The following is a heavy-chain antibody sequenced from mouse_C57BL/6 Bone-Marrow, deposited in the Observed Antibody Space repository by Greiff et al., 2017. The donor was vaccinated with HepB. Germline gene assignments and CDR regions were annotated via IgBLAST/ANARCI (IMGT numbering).Heavy chain of an antibody. CDR2: INPSTGGT. CDR1: GYSFTGYY. Sequence: EVQLQQSGPELVKPGASVKISCKASGYSFTGYYMNWVKQSPEKSLEWIGEINPSTGGTTYNQKFKAKATLTVDKSSSTAYMQLKSLTSEDSAVYYCARLVRWYFDVWGTGTTVTVSS. CDR3: ARLVRWYFDV. J-gene: IGHJ1*03. V-gene: IGHV1-42*01.